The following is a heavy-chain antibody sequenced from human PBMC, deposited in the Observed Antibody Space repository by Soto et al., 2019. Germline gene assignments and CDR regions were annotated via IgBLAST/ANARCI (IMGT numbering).Heavy chain of an antibody. CDR3: ARAPPKQLRYFDWLLSP. J-gene: IGHJ5*02. CDR2: INHSGST. D-gene: IGHD3-9*01. V-gene: IGHV4-34*01. Sequence: SETLSLTCAVYGGSFSGYYWSWIRQPPGKGLEWIGEINHSGSTNYNPSLKSRVTISVDTSKNQFSLKLSSVTAADTAVYYCARAPPKQLRYFDWLLSPWGQGTLVTVS. CDR1: GGSFSGYY.